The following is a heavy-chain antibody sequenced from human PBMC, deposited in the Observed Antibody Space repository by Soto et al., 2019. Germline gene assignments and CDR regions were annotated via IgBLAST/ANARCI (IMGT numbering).Heavy chain of an antibody. Sequence: QVKVVQPRAEGKKPGASVKVSCKTSGYTFTDYDINWIRQAPGQGLEWMGWVSPDSGNAGYAPQFQGRVSMTSDTSISTVYMELSSLRAEDTAVYFCEVTTGYWGQGTMVTVSS. D-gene: IGHD2-21*02. V-gene: IGHV1-8*01. J-gene: IGHJ4*02. CDR1: GYTFTDYD. CDR3: EVTTGY. CDR2: VSPDSGNA.